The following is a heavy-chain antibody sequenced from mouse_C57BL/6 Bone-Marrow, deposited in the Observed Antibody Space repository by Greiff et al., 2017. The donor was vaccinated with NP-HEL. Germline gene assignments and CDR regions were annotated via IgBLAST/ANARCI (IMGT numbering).Heavy chain of an antibody. CDR3: ARVHYYGSSYGYFDV. D-gene: IGHD1-1*01. Sequence: EVQLQQSGPGLVKPSQSLSLTCSVTGYSITRRYYWNWIRQFPGNKLEWMGYISYDGSHNYNPSLKNRISITRDTSKNQMFLKLNSVTTEDTATYYCARVHYYGSSYGYFDVWGTGTTVTVSS. J-gene: IGHJ1*03. CDR1: GYSITRRYY. V-gene: IGHV3-6*01. CDR2: ISYDGSH.